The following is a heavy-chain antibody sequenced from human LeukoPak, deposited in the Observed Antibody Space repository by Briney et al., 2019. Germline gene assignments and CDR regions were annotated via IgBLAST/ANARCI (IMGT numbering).Heavy chain of an antibody. CDR3: ATSGGTSGPELDY. CDR1: GYTFTGYY. D-gene: IGHD3-3*01. V-gene: IGHV1-2*02. J-gene: IGHJ4*02. CDR2: INPKSGGT. Sequence: ASVKVSCTASGYTFTGYYMHWVRQAPGQGLELMGWINPKSGGTNYAQKFQGRVTMTRDTSISTAYMEVSRMTSDDTAVYYCATSGGTSGPELDYWGQGTLVTVSS.